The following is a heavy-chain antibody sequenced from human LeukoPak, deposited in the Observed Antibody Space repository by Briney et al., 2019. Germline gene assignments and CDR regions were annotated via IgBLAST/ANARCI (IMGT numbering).Heavy chain of an antibody. CDR1: GGSISSGGYS. CDR2: IYHSGST. J-gene: IGHJ5*02. CDR3: ARHIGDNWFDP. D-gene: IGHD2-21*01. Sequence: SQTLSLTCAVSGGSISSGGYSWSWIRQPPGKGLEWIGYIYHSGSTYYNPSLKSRVTISVDRSKNQFSLKLSSVTAADTAVYYCARHIGDNWFDPWGQGTLVTVSS. V-gene: IGHV4-30-2*01.